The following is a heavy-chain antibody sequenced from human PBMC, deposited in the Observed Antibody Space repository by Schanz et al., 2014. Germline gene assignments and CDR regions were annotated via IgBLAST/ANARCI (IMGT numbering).Heavy chain of an antibody. J-gene: IGHJ4*02. Sequence: QLQLVQSGAEVKKPGSSVKVSCKLSGGTFSSYTISWVRQAPGQGLEWMGRIIPVLAIADYAQKFQGRVTITADKSTSTAYMDVSSLRSEDTAVYYCASSGAGYSSSWDFDYWGQGTLVTVSS. V-gene: IGHV1-69*02. CDR3: ASSGAGYSSSWDFDY. CDR1: GGTFSSYT. CDR2: IIPVLAIA. D-gene: IGHD6-13*01.